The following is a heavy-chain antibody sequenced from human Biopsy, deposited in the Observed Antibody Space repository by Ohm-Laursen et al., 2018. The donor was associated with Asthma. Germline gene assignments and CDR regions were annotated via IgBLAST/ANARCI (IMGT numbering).Heavy chain of an antibody. J-gene: IGHJ4*02. CDR3: ASQSSGPDFWSGYYYFDY. Sequence: RSLRLSCAASGFTFSSYGMHWVRQAPGKGLEWVAVISYDGSNKYYADSVKGRFTISRDNSKNTLYLQMISLIAEDTAVYYCASQSSGPDFWSGYYYFDYWGQGTLVTVSS. CDR2: ISYDGSNK. V-gene: IGHV3-30*03. CDR1: GFTFSSYG. D-gene: IGHD3-3*01.